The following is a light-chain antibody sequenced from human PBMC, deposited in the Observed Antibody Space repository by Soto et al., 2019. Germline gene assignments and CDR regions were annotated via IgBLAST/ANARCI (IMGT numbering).Light chain of an antibody. CDR2: GSS. J-gene: IGKJ4*01. CDR3: QQYNDWPLT. V-gene: IGKV3-15*01. CDR1: QGVSSN. Sequence: ETVVTQSPATLPVSPGERVTLSCRASQGVSSNLAWYQQKPGQAPRLLIYGSSTRATGIPARFSGSGSGTEFTLTISSLQSEDFAVYYCQQYNDWPLTFGGGTKVDIK.